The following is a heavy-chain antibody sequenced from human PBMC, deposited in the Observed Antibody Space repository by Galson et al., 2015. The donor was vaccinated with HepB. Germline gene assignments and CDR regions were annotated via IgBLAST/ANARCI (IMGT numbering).Heavy chain of an antibody. V-gene: IGHV4-4*02. CDR2: IYHSGST. CDR1: GGPISSSNW. CDR3: AREGGYDFWSGSRVNWFDP. D-gene: IGHD3-3*01. Sequence: LTCAVSGGPISSSNWWSWVRQPPGKGLEWIGEIYHSGSTYYNPSLKSRVTISVDKPKNQFSLKLSPVTAADTAVYYCAREGGYDFWSGSRVNWFDPWGQGTLVTVSS. J-gene: IGHJ5*02.